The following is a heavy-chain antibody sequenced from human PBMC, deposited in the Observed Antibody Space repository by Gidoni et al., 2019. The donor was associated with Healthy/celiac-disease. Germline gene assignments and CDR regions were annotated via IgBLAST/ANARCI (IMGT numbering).Heavy chain of an antibody. V-gene: IGHV4-39*01. CDR2: IYYSGST. CDR3: ARQGGGFPYYFDY. J-gene: IGHJ4*02. D-gene: IGHD3-16*01. CDR1: GGSISSSSYY. Sequence: QLQLQASGPGLVKPSETLSLTCTVSGGSISSSSYYWGWIRQPPGKGLEWIGSIYYSGSTYYNPSLKSRVTISVDTSKNQFSLKLSSVTAADTAVYYCARQGGGFPYYFDYWGQGTLVTVSS.